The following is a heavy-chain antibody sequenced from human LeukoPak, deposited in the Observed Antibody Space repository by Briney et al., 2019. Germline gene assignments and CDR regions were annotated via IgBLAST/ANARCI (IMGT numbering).Heavy chain of an antibody. V-gene: IGHV1-24*01. CDR3: ATVGQGGPFDY. D-gene: IGHD2-15*01. CDR1: GYTLTELS. Sequence: ASVTVSCTVSGYTLTELSMHWVRQAPGKGREWMGGLDPEDGETIYAQKFQGRVTMTEDTSTDTAYMELSSLRSEDTAVYYCATVGQGGPFDYWGQGTLVTVSS. J-gene: IGHJ4*02. CDR2: LDPEDGET.